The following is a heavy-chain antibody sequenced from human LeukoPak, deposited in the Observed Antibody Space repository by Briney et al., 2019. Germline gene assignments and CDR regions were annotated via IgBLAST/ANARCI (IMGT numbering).Heavy chain of an antibody. J-gene: IGHJ4*02. CDR1: GFTFSSFW. Sequence: PGGSLRLSCAASGFTFSSFWMHWVRQAPGKGLVWVSRISAGGDTTTYADSVKGRFTISRDNSRNTVFLQMKSLTAEDTAVYYCAKEVRESAWFYFDYWGQGTLATVSS. CDR2: ISAGGDTT. V-gene: IGHV3-74*01. D-gene: IGHD3-10*01. CDR3: AKEVRESAWFYFDY.